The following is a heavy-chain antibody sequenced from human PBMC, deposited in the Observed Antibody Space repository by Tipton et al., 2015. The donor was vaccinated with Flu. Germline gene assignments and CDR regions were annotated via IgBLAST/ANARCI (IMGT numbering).Heavy chain of an antibody. Sequence: TLSLTCTVSGGSISSYHWGWLRQPPGKGLEWIVSIYYGVSTYYNPSLKSRVTISLDTSENQFSLKLSAVTAADTAVYYCARHRYYADDTGPGVYFNYWGQGTLVTVSS. CDR1: GGSISSYH. V-gene: IGHV4-39*01. J-gene: IGHJ4*02. CDR2: IYYGVST. D-gene: IGHD3-3*01. CDR3: ARHRYYADDTGPGVYFNY.